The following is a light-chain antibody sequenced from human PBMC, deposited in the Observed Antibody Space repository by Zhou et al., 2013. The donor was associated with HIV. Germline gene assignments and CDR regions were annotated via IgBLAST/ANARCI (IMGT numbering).Light chain of an antibody. CDR3: QQRRNWPPLT. CDR2: DTS. J-gene: IGKJ4*01. CDR1: QSVTSSS. Sequence: EIVLTQSPGTLSLSPGERATLSCRASQSVTSSSLAWYQQKPGQAPRLLIYDTSNRATGIPDRFSGSGSGTDFTLTISSLEPEDFAVYYCQQRRNWPPLTFGGGTKVEMK. V-gene: IGKV3D-20*02.